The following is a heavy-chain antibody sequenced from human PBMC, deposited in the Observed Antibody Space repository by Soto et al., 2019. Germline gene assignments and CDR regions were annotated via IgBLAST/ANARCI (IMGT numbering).Heavy chain of an antibody. V-gene: IGHV4-59*01. CDR3: ARVGGHTAMGTNWFDP. D-gene: IGHD5-18*01. J-gene: IGHJ5*02. Sequence: SETLSLTCTVSGGSISSYYWSWIRQPPGKGLEWIGYIYYSGSTNYNPSLKSRVTISVDTSKNQFSLKLSSVTAADTAVYYCARVGGHTAMGTNWFDPWGQGTLVTVSS. CDR2: IYYSGST. CDR1: GGSISSYY.